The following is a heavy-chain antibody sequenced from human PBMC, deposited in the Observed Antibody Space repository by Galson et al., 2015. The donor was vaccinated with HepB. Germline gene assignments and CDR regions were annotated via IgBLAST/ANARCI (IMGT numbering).Heavy chain of an antibody. CDR3: AKDLRCSSATCYGGFDS. CDR1: GFTFDDYA. D-gene: IGHD2-2*01. Sequence: SLRLSCAASGFTFDDYAMHWVRQVPGKGLEWVSGISWNSGNLGYADSVKGRFTISRDNAKNSLYLEMNSLGSEDTALYYCAKDLRCSSATCYGGFDSWGQGTRVTASS. CDR2: ISWNSGNL. J-gene: IGHJ5*01. V-gene: IGHV3-9*01.